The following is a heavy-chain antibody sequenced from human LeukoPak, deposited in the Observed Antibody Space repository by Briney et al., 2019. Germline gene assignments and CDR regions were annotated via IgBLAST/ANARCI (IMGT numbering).Heavy chain of an antibody. CDR1: GFTFSSYA. CDR3: AVQLRSSGYYY. CDR2: ISGSGGST. J-gene: IGHJ4*02. D-gene: IGHD3-22*01. Sequence: GGSLRLSCAASGFTFSSYAMSWVRQAPGKGLEWVSAISGSGGSTYYADSVKGRFTISRDNSKNTLYLQMNSLRAEDTAVYYCAVQLRSSGYYYWGQGTLVTVSS. V-gene: IGHV3-23*01.